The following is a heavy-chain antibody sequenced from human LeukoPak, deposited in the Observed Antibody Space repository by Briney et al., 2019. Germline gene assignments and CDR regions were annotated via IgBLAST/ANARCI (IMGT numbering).Heavy chain of an antibody. V-gene: IGHV3-21*01. CDR2: ISSSSAFI. CDR3: ATSRNVGEHAFVI. CDR1: GFTFSSYS. J-gene: IGHJ3*02. Sequence: GGSLRLSCAASGFTFSSYSMNWVRQAPGKGLEWVSVISSSSAFIYYADSVKGRFTISRDNAKNSLYLQMNSLRAEDTAVYYCATSRNVGEHAFVIWGQGTMVTVSS. D-gene: IGHD3-10*02.